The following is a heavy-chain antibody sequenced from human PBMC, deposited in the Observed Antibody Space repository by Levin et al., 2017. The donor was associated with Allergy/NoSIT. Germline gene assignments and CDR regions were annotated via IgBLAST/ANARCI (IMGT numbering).Heavy chain of an antibody. J-gene: IGHJ6*02. CDR1: GFTFNTYG. CDR2: VSFDGSNI. CDR3: ARGAYDFWSGLYGMDV. V-gene: IGHV3-30*03. D-gene: IGHD3-3*01. Sequence: GESLKISCGASGFTFNTYGMHWVRQAPGKGLEWVAFVSFDGSNIYYGDSVRGRLIISRDNSKNTLYLQMNSLTAEDTAVYYCARGAYDFWSGLYGMDVWGQGITVSVSS.